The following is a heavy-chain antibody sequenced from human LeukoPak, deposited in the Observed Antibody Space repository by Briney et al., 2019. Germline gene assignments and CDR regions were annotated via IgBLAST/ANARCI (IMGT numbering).Heavy chain of an antibody. CDR3: ARGGSGYDGLNWFDP. V-gene: IGHV3-21*01. CDR1: GFTFSSYS. Sequence: GGSLRLSCAASGFTFSSYSMNWVRQAPGKGLGWVSSISSSSNYVYYEDSVKGRFTVSRDNAKNSLYLQMNSLRAEDTAVFYCARGGSGYDGLNWFDPWGQGTLVTVSS. J-gene: IGHJ5*02. D-gene: IGHD5-12*01. CDR2: ISSSSNYV.